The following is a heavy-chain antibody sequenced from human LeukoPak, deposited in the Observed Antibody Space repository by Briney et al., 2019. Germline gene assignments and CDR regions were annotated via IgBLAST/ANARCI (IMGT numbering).Heavy chain of an antibody. CDR1: GGSFSGYY. J-gene: IGHJ4*02. Sequence: PSETLSLTCAVYGGSFSGYYWSWIRQPPGKGLEWIGEINHSGSTNYNPSLKSRVTISVDTSKNQFSLKLSSVTAADTAVYYCARDAPGIAAAGHYFDYWGQGTLVTVSS. D-gene: IGHD6-13*01. V-gene: IGHV4-34*01. CDR2: INHSGST. CDR3: ARDAPGIAAAGHYFDY.